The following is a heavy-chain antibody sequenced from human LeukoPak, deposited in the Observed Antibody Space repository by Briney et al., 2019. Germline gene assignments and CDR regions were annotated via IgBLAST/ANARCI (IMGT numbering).Heavy chain of an antibody. D-gene: IGHD3-22*01. CDR1: GFTFSSYS. CDR3: AREGGITYYYDSSGYFLDAFDI. J-gene: IGHJ3*02. V-gene: IGHV3-21*01. Sequence: GGSLRLSCAASGFTFSSYSMNWVRQAPGKGLEWVSSISSSSSYIYYADSVKGRFTISRDNAKNSLYLQMNSLRAEDTAVYYCAREGGITYYYDSSGYFLDAFDIWGQGTTVTVSS. CDR2: ISSSSSYI.